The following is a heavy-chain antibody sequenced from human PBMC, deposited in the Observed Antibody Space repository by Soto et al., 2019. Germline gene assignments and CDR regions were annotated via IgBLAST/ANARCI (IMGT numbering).Heavy chain of an antibody. D-gene: IGHD3-22*01. V-gene: IGHV3-23*01. Sequence: EVQLLESGGGLVQPGGSLRLSCAASGFTFSSYAMSWVRQAPGKGLEWVSAISGSGGSTYYAASVKGRFTISRDTSKNTRYLQMNSLRAEDTAVYYCAKCARYYYDSSGYLNYWGQGTLVTVSS. CDR2: ISGSGGST. CDR3: AKCARYYYDSSGYLNY. CDR1: GFTFSSYA. J-gene: IGHJ4*02.